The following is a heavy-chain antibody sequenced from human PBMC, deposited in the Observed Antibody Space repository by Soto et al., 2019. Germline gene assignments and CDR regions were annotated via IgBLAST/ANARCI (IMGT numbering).Heavy chain of an antibody. CDR1: GGSFSGYY. CDR3: AILAAAGTGGDC. D-gene: IGHD6-13*01. CDR2: INHSGST. V-gene: IGHV4-34*01. Sequence: QVQLQQWGAGLLKPSETLSLTCAVYGGSFSGYYWSWIRQPPGKGLEWSGEINHSGSTNYNPSLKSRVTISVDTSKNQFSLKLSSVTAADTAVYYCAILAAAGTGGDCWGQGTLVTVSS. J-gene: IGHJ4*02.